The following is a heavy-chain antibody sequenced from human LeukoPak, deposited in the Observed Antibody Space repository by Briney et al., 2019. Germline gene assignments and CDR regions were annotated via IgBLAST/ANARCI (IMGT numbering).Heavy chain of an antibody. CDR1: GYTFTSYG. Sequence: ASVKVSCKASGYTFTSYGISWVRQAPGQGLEWMGWISAYNGNTNYAQKLQGRVTMTTDTSTSTAYMELRSLRSDDTAVYYCARSSVYDSSGYPPNCWGQGTLVTVSS. CDR2: ISAYNGNT. V-gene: IGHV1-18*01. J-gene: IGHJ4*02. D-gene: IGHD3-22*01. CDR3: ARSSVYDSSGYPPNC.